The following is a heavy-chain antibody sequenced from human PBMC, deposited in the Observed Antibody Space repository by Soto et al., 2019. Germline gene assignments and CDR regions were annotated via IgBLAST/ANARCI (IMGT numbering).Heavy chain of an antibody. CDR2: IHVGTSDI. V-gene: IGHV5-51*01. Sequence: GESLKISCKDSEDKFTNYWIAWVRQMPGKGLEWMGIIHVGTSDIRYSPPFKGQVTISADKSIRTAYLQWSSLKASDTAMYYCALVVDGLFYSDYWGQGTPVTVS. CDR1: EDKFTNYW. CDR3: ALVVDGLFYSDY. D-gene: IGHD3-22*01. J-gene: IGHJ4*02.